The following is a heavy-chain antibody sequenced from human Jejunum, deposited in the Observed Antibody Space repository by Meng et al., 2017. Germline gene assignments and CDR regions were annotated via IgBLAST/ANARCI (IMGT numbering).Heavy chain of an antibody. V-gene: IGHV1-46*01. Sequence: ASVKVSCKASEYTFSNYYIHWVRQAPGQGPEWVGVINPSVGITSSAQKFRNRVTMTRDTSTSTVYMELSSLRSEDTALYYCATITSLSNRYVSSSEFWGQGTLVTVSS. D-gene: IGHD3-16*02. CDR2: INPSVGIT. J-gene: IGHJ4*02. CDR1: EYTFSNYY. CDR3: ATITSLSNRYVSSSEF.